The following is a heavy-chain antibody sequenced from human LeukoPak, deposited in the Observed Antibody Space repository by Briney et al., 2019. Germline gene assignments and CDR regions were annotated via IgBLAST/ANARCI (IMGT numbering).Heavy chain of an antibody. V-gene: IGHV4-61*02. J-gene: IGHJ4*02. CDR3: PGVPRGSRYSYDY. CDR2: IYTSGST. Sequence: PSHTLSLTCTVSGGSISSGSYYWSWIRQPAGKGVEWMGRIYTSGSTNYNPSLKSRVTISVDTSNNQFSLKLSSVIAADTAVYYCPGVPRGSRYSYDYLGQGTLVTVSS. D-gene: IGHD3-22*01. CDR1: GGSISSGSYY.